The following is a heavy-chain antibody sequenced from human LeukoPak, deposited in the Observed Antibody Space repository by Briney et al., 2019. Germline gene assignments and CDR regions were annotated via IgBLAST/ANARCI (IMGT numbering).Heavy chain of an antibody. J-gene: IGHJ4*02. CDR2: IWYDGSNK. CDR1: GFTFSSYG. D-gene: IGHD3-22*01. V-gene: IGHV3-33*01. CDR3: ARELAFRDYYDSSGPPQD. Sequence: GGSLRLSCAASGFTFSSYGMHWVRQAPGKGLEWVALIWYDGSNKYYADSVKGRFTISRDNAKNSLYLQMNSLRDEDTAVYYCARELAFRDYYDSSGPPQDWGQGTLVTASS.